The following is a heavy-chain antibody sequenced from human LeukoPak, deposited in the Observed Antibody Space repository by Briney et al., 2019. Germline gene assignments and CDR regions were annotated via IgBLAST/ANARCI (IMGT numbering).Heavy chain of an antibody. V-gene: IGHV1-2*02. CDR3: VRPRDGYTGPFDY. D-gene: IGHD5-24*01. CDR1: GYTFTAYY. Sequence: ASVKVSFTASGYTFTAYYMHWVRQAPGQGLEWMGWINPSSGGTKYVQKFQARVTMTRDTSIRTAYMELNSLRSDDTAVYYCVRPRDGYTGPFDYWGQGSLVTVSS. CDR2: INPSSGGT. J-gene: IGHJ4*02.